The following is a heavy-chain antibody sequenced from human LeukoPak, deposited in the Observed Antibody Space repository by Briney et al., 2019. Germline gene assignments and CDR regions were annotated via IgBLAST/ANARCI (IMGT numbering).Heavy chain of an antibody. CDR3: AREVSGSGNYYSDY. V-gene: IGHV3-74*01. Sequence: GGSLRLFCAASGFTFSSYWMHWVRQAPGKGLLWVSRISSDGSSTSYADSVRGRFTISRDNAKNTLYLQMDSLGAEDTAVFYCAREVSGSGNYYSDYWGQGTLVTVSS. D-gene: IGHD3-10*01. CDR2: ISSDGSST. CDR1: GFTFSSYW. J-gene: IGHJ4*02.